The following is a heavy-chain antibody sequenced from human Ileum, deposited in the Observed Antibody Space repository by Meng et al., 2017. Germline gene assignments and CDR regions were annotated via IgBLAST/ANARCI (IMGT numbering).Heavy chain of an antibody. CDR2: ISSKANNYAT. D-gene: IGHD6-13*01. CDR1: GFSFSYSS. CDR3: TRLYSAG. Sequence: EVQVVGSGGVLVQPGGSLKLSVAASGFSFSYSSMHWVRQASGKGLEWVGHISSKANNYATAYAASVQGRFTISRDKSKNTAYLQMSSLKTEDTALYYCTRLYSAGWGQGTLVTVSS. V-gene: IGHV3-73*02. J-gene: IGHJ4*02.